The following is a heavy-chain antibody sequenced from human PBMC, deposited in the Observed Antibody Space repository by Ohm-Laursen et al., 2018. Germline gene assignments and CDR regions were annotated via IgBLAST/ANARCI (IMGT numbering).Heavy chain of an antibody. Sequence: GSLRLSCSASGFTFNNYYINWVRQAPGKGLEWVSYISGGGNAKSYADSVKGRFTISRDNAKNSLYLQMNSLRAEDTAVYYCARGKYYSDVWGQGTTVTVSS. CDR2: ISGGGNAK. J-gene: IGHJ6*02. CDR1: GFTFNNYY. V-gene: IGHV3-11*04. CDR3: ARGKYYSDV. D-gene: IGHD3-10*01.